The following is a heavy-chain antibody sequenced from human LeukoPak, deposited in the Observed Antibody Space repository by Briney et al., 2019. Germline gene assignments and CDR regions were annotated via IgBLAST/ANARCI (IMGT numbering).Heavy chain of an antibody. Sequence: GGSLRLSCAASGFTFSGSALHWVRQASGKGLEWVGRIRSTANGYATAYAASVKGRFTISRDDSKNTAYLQMDSLKTEDTAVYYCTTDYVWGSYEVYWGQGTLVTVSS. V-gene: IGHV3-73*01. CDR2: IRSTANGYAT. J-gene: IGHJ4*02. CDR1: GFTFSGSA. CDR3: TTDYVWGSYEVY. D-gene: IGHD3-16*01.